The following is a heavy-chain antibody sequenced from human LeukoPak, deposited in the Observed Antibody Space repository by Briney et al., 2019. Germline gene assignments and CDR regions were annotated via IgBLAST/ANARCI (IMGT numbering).Heavy chain of an antibody. D-gene: IGHD3-16*01. CDR1: GGSINTGGYY. V-gene: IGHV4-30-2*01. CDR2: IYHTGDT. J-gene: IGHJ4*02. CDR3: VREGAQTAFDS. Sequence: SETLSLTCTVSGGSINTGGYYWGWIRQPPGKVLEWIGYIYHTGDTYYTPSLKSRVTMSLDRSKNQFSLTLTSVTAADTADYYRVREGAQTAFDSWGQGTLVTVSS.